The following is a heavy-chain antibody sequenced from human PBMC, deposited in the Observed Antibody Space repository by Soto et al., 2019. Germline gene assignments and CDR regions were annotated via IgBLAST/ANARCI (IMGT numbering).Heavy chain of an antibody. D-gene: IGHD3-10*01. CDR1: GYTFTYYG. CDR2: VSTYNGNT. J-gene: IGHJ4*02. V-gene: IGHV1-18*01. Sequence: ASVKVSCKASGYTFTYYGVSWLRQAPGQGLEWTGWVSTYNGNTNYAQRFQGRITMTTDTSTNTVYMELRSLRSDDTAVYYCARDDLRTHYFDYWGQGTLVTVSS. CDR3: ARDDLRTHYFDY.